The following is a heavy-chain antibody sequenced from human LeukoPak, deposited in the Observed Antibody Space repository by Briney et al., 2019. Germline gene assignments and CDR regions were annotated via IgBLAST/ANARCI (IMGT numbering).Heavy chain of an antibody. D-gene: IGHD4-17*01. CDR3: ARDDYGDYEISYYYGMDV. J-gene: IGHJ6*02. CDR2: VSGSGDST. Sequence: GGSLRLSCAASGFTFNTYAMSWVRQAPGKGLEWVSAVSGSGDSTYYADSVKGRFTISRDNAKNSLYLQMNSLRAEDTAVYYCARDDYGDYEISYYYGMDVWGQGTTVTVSS. CDR1: GFTFNTYA. V-gene: IGHV3-23*01.